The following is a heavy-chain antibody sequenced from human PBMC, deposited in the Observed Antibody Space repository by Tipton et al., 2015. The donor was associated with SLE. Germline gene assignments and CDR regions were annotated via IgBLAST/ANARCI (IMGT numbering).Heavy chain of an antibody. J-gene: IGHJ4*02. CDR2: INPNSGGT. V-gene: IGHV1-2*02. D-gene: IGHD3-16*01. CDR1: GYTFTGYY. CDR3: ARDLSGVMIVGGPFDY. Sequence: QVQLVQSGAEVKKPGASVKVSCKASGYTFTGYYMHWVRQAPGQGLEWMGWINPNSGGTNYAQKFQGRVTMTRDTSISTAYMELSRLRSDDTAVYYCARDLSGVMIVGGPFDYWGQGTLVTVSS.